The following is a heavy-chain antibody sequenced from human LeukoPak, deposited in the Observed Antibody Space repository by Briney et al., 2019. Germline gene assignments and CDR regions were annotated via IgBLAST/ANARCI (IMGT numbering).Heavy chain of an antibody. CDR3: ARDSTSGGAYYFDY. Sequence: GGSLRLSCAASGFTFSSYSMNWVRQAPGKGLEWVSSISSSSSYIYYADSVKGRFTISRDNAKNSLYLQTNSLRAEDTAVYYCARDSTSGGAYYFDYWGQGTLVTVSS. CDR1: GFTFSSYS. D-gene: IGHD2-15*01. J-gene: IGHJ4*02. V-gene: IGHV3-21*01. CDR2: ISSSSSYI.